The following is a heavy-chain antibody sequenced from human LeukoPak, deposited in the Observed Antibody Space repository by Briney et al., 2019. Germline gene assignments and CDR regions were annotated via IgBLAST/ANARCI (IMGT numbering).Heavy chain of an antibody. CDR3: ARGCSSTSCYEWDYYYYYMDV. D-gene: IGHD2-2*01. J-gene: IGHJ6*03. CDR2: INSDGSST. V-gene: IGHV3-74*01. Sequence: GGSLRLSCAASGFTFSSYWIHWVRQAPGKGLVWVSRINSDGSSTTYADSVKGRFTISRDNAKNTLYLQMNSLRAEDTAVYYCARGCSSTSCYEWDYYYYYMDVWGKGTTVTISS. CDR1: GFTFSSYW.